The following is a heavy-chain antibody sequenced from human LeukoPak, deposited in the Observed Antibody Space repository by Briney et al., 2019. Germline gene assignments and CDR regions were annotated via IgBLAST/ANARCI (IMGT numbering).Heavy chain of an antibody. D-gene: IGHD5-18*01. J-gene: IGHJ4*02. V-gene: IGHV4-34*01. Sequence: SETLSLTCTVSGGSISSYYWSWIRQPPGKGLEWIGEINHSGSTNYNPSLKSRVTISVDTSKNQFSLKLSSVTAADTAVYYCARQYRGYSYGYRYVGFFDYWGQGTLVTVSS. CDR1: GGSISSYY. CDR3: ARQYRGYSYGYRYVGFFDY. CDR2: INHSGST.